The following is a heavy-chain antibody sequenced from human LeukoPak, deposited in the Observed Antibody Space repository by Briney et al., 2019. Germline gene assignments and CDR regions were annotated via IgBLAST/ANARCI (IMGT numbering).Heavy chain of an antibody. Sequence: GGSLRLSCVASGFTFSSYAMGWVRKAPGKGLEWVSAISGSGVTTHYAGSVKGRFSISRDNSKNTLYLQMDSLRAEDTALYYCAKRVVVGATSPYSDFQDWGQGTLVTVSS. D-gene: IGHD1-26*01. CDR3: AKRVVVGATSPYSDFQD. V-gene: IGHV3-23*01. CDR2: ISGSGVTT. J-gene: IGHJ1*01. CDR1: GFTFSSYA.